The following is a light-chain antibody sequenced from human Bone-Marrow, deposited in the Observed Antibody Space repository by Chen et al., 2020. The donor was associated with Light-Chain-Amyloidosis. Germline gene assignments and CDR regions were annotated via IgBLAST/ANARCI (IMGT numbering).Light chain of an antibody. Sequence: SYVLTQPPSVSVAPGETARITCGGDNIGYKGVHWYQLKPGQAPLLVVYDDSDRPSGIPERVSGSNAGNTATLTISRVEAGDEADYYCQVWDRSSDRPVFGGGTKLTVL. J-gene: IGLJ3*02. V-gene: IGLV3-21*02. CDR1: NIGYKG. CDR3: QVWDRSSDRPV. CDR2: DDS.